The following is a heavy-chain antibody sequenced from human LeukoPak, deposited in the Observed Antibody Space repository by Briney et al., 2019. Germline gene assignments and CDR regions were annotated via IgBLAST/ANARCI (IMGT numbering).Heavy chain of an antibody. V-gene: IGHV4-39*01. CDR1: GGSISSSSYY. D-gene: IGHD4-23*01. Sequence: SETLSLTCTVSGGSISSSSYYWGWIRQPPGKGLEWIGSIYYSGGTYYNPSLKSRVTISVDTSKNQFSLKLSSVTAADTAVYYCARGRPHGNDYWGQGTLVTVSS. CDR2: IYYSGGT. J-gene: IGHJ4*02. CDR3: ARGRPHGNDY.